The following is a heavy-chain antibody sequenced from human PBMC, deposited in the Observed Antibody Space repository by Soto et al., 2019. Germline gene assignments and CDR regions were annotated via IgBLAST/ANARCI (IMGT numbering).Heavy chain of an antibody. J-gene: IGHJ3*02. CDR3: ARPDVKWSHAFDI. CDR1: GGSFSGYY. D-gene: IGHD1-26*01. CDR2: INHSGST. Sequence: SETLSLTCAVYGGSFSGYYWSWIRQRPGKGLEWIGEINHSGSTNYNPSLKSRVTISVDTSKNQFSLKLSSVTAADTAVYYCARPDVKWSHAFDIWGQGTMVTVSS. V-gene: IGHV4-34*01.